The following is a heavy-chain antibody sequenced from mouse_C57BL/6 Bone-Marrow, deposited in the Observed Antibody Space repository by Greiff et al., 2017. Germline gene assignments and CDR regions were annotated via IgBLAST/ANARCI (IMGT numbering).Heavy chain of an antibody. CDR1: GYTFTSYG. CDR2: IYIGNGYT. Sequence: VQLQESGAELVRPGSSVKMSCKTSGYTFTSYGINWVKQRPGQGLEWIGYIYIGNGYTEYNEKFKGKATLTSDTSSSTAYMQLSSLTSEDSAIYFCARSYVFSYDGYLFDYWGQGTTLTVSS. V-gene: IGHV1-58*01. J-gene: IGHJ2*01. CDR3: ARSYVFSYDGYLFDY. D-gene: IGHD2-3*01.